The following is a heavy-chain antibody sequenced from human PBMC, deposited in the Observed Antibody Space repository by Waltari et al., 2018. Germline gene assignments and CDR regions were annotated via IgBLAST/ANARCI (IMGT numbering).Heavy chain of an antibody. CDR1: GGSFSGYY. V-gene: IGHV4-34*01. CDR2: IKVSGSN. Sequence: QVQLPQWGAGLLKPSETLSLTCLLYGGSFSGYYWSWVRQPPAKGREWIGEIKVSGSNNYNPSLKSRVTISVDTSKNQFSLKLSSGAAADTAVYYGARDSDGGLDYWGQGIQVTISS. J-gene: IGHJ4*02. D-gene: IGHD4-17*01. CDR3: ARDSDGGLDY.